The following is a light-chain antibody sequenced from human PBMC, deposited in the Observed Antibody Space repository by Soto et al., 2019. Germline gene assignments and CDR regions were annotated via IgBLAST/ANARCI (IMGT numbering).Light chain of an antibody. Sequence: QAVVTQEPSFSVSPGGTVTLTCALSSGSVSTTYYPSWYQQTPGQAPRTLIYNTHIRSSGVPDRFSGSILGNKAALTITGAQADDESDYYCVLYMKGDIRVFGGGTKLTVL. CDR2: NTH. J-gene: IGLJ2*01. CDR1: SGSVSTTYY. V-gene: IGLV8-61*01. CDR3: VLYMKGDIRV.